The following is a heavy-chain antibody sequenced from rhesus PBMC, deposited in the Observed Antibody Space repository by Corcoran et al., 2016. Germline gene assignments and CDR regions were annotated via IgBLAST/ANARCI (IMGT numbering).Heavy chain of an antibody. J-gene: IGHJ4*01. CDR1: GGSISSGYD. Sequence: QVQLQESGPGVVKPSETLSLTCAVSGGSISSGYDWSWIRQPPGKGLEWIGYIYGSSGSTNYNPSLRNRVTISKGASKNQFSLKLSSVTAADTAVYYCARDPEAACYFDYWGQGVLVTVSS. V-gene: IGHV4-76*01. CDR3: ARDPEAACYFDY. CDR2: IYGSSGST. D-gene: IGHD6-25*01.